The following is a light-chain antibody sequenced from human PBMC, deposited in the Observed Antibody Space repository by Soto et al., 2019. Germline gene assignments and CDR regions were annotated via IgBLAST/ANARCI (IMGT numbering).Light chain of an antibody. CDR2: AAS. V-gene: IGKV1-39*01. J-gene: IGKJ4*01. CDR3: QQGYSTPL. CDR1: QSISSY. Sequence: DIQMTQSPSSLSASVGDRVTITCRASQSISSYLNWYQQKPGKAPKLLIYAASSLQSGVPSRFSGSGSGTDFPLTISSLQPEDSATYYCQQGYSTPLFGGGTKVEIK.